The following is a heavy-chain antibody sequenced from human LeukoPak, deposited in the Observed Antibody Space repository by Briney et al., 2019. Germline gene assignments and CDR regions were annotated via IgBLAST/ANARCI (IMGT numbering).Heavy chain of an antibody. CDR2: IVPISGIA. V-gene: IGHV1-69*13. J-gene: IGHJ6*03. D-gene: IGHD2-2*01. CDR3: ARGLQYQLFKALRYYYMDV. CDR1: GGTFSSHA. Sequence: ASVKVSCKASGGTFSSHAIAWGRQAPGQGPEWMGGIVPISGIADYAQKFQGRVTITAEESTSTAYMELRSLTSDDTAVYYCARGLQYQLFKALRYYYMDVWGEGTTVTVSS.